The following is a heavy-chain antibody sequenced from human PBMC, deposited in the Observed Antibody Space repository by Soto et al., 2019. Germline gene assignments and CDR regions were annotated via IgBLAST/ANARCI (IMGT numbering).Heavy chain of an antibody. CDR2: IYPGDSHT. Sequence: GESLKISCKGSGYNFPSYWIAWLRQTPGQGLEWMWIIYPGDSHTTYSPSFQGLVTISADKSINTAYLQWRSLKASDTAMYFCATSSLRTFDYWGQGTLVTVSS. J-gene: IGHJ4*02. D-gene: IGHD2-8*01. CDR1: GYNFPSYW. V-gene: IGHV5-51*01. CDR3: ATSSLRTFDY.